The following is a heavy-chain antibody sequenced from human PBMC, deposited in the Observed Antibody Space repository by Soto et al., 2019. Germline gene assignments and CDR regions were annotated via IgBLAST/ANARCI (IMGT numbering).Heavy chain of an antibody. J-gene: IGHJ4*02. Sequence: QAQLVQSGTEVKKPGASVKVSCEASGYTFSGYYIDWVRQAPGQGLEWVGWINPNSGVTNYAQKFKGRVTMTKDTSIGTAYMELSSLRSDDTALYYCARDTGDRIFDFWGQGTLVTVSS. CDR2: INPNSGVT. D-gene: IGHD7-27*01. V-gene: IGHV1-2*02. CDR3: ARDTGDRIFDF. CDR1: GYTFSGYY.